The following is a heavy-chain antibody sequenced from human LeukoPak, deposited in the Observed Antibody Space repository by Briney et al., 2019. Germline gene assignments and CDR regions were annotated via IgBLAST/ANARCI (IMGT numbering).Heavy chain of an antibody. Sequence: GGSLRLSCAASGFTFDDFAMSWVRQAPGKGLEWVSGINWNGGSTGYADSVKGRFTISRDNAKNSLYLQMNSLRAEDTAVYYCARWHGSALLGTFDIWGQGTVVTVSS. D-gene: IGHD2-15*01. CDR1: GFTFDDFA. V-gene: IGHV3-20*04. CDR3: ARWHGSALLGTFDI. CDR2: INWNGGST. J-gene: IGHJ3*02.